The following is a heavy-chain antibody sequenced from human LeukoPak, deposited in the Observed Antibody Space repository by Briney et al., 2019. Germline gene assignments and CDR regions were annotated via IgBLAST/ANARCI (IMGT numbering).Heavy chain of an antibody. CDR3: ARAPVTYYYYYMDV. CDR2: ISDSGSST. CDR1: GFTFSNYA. Sequence: GGSLRLSCAASGFTFSNYAMSWVRQAPGKGLEWVSTISDSGSSTYYADSVKGRFTISRDNSKNTLYLQMNSLRAEDTAVYYCARAPVTYYYYYMDVWGKGTTVTVSS. V-gene: IGHV3-23*01. J-gene: IGHJ6*03. D-gene: IGHD5-18*01.